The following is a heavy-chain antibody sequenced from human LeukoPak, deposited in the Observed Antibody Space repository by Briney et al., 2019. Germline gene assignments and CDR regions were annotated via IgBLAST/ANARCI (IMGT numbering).Heavy chain of an antibody. V-gene: IGHV4-59*11. D-gene: IGHD2-2*01. CDR2: IHYSGST. Sequence: SETLSLTCTVSGGSLSSHYWSWIWQPPGKALEWIGYIHYSGSTNYNPALKSRVTISVDTSKNQFSLKLSSVTAADTAVYYCARTDYCFSSSCKEWAFDLWGQGTMVAVSS. J-gene: IGHJ3*01. CDR3: ARTDYCFSSSCKEWAFDL. CDR1: GGSLSSHY.